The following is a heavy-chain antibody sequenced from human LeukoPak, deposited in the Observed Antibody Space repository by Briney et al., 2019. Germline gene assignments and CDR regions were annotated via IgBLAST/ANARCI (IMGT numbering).Heavy chain of an antibody. Sequence: SETLSLTCTVSGGSISSSPYYWGWIRQPPGKGLEWIGSIYYSGTTHYNPSLKSRVTISVDTSKNQFSLKLSSVTAADTAVYYCARRRRGGRDFDYWGQGTLVTVSS. CDR3: ARRRRGGRDFDY. J-gene: IGHJ4*02. V-gene: IGHV4-39*07. CDR1: GGSISSSPYY. D-gene: IGHD2-15*01. CDR2: IYYSGTT.